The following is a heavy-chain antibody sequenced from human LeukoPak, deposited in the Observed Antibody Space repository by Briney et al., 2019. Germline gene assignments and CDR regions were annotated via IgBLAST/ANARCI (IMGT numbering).Heavy chain of an antibody. CDR1: GYTFTGYY. CDR3: ARDFEPGIAVAGAIDY. D-gene: IGHD6-19*01. J-gene: IGHJ4*02. Sequence: ASVKVSCKASGYTFTGYYMHWVRQAPGQGLEWMGWINPNSGGTNYAQKFQGRVTMTRDTSISTAYMELSRLRSDDTAVYYCARDFEPGIAVAGAIDYWGQGTLVTVSS. V-gene: IGHV1-2*02. CDR2: INPNSGGT.